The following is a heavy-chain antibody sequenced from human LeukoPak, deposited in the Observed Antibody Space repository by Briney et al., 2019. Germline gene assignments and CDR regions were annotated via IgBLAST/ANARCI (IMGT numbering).Heavy chain of an antibody. J-gene: IGHJ4*02. CDR3: TTDFVQTLAFDY. CDR1: GFTFSNAW. CDR2: IKSKTDGGTT. D-gene: IGHD6-6*01. V-gene: IGHV3-15*07. Sequence: PGGSLRLSCAASGFTFSNAWINWVRQAPGKGLEWVGRIKSKTDGGTTDYAAPVKGRFTISRDDSKNTLYLQMNSLNTEDTAVYYCTTDFVQTLAFDYWGQGTLVTVSS.